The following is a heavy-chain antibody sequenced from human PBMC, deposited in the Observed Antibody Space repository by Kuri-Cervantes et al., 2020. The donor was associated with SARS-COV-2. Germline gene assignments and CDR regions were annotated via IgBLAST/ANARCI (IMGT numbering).Heavy chain of an antibody. CDR3: ARHYGSGCYSFMHV. Sequence: GGSLRLSCAASGFIFSDSDMSWVRQAPGKGLEWVSYISSSSSYSYYADSVKGRFTISRDNAKNSLYLQMNSLRAEDTAVYYCARHYGSGCYSFMHVWGKGTPVTVSS. D-gene: IGHD3-10*01. J-gene: IGHJ6*03. V-gene: IGHV3-11*06. CDR1: GFIFSDSD. CDR2: ISSSSSYS.